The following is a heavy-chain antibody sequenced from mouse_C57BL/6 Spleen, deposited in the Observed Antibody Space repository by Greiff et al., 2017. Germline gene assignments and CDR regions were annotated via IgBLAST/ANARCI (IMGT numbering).Heavy chain of an antibody. CDR1: GYAFSSYW. V-gene: IGHV1-80*01. CDR3: ARLGDYYGSSLDY. D-gene: IGHD1-1*01. Sequence: VQLVESGAELVKPGASVKISCKASGYAFSSYWMNWVKQRPGKGLEWIGQIYPGDGDTNYNGKFKGKATLTADKSSSTAYMQLSSLTSEDSAVYFCARLGDYYGSSLDYWGQGTTLTVSS. J-gene: IGHJ2*01. CDR2: IYPGDGDT.